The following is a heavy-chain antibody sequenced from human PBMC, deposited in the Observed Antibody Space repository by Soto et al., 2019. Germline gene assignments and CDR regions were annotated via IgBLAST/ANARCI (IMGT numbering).Heavy chain of an antibody. D-gene: IGHD5-12*01. Sequence: GASVKVSCKTSGYTFTSHGISWVRWAPGRGLEWMGWISAYNGNTNYAQKLQGRVTMTTDTSTSTAYMELRSLRSDDTAVYYCARNPDPRYSGYDFALYFDYWGQGTLVTVSS. CDR1: GYTFTSHG. V-gene: IGHV1-18*04. CDR3: ARNPDPRYSGYDFALYFDY. J-gene: IGHJ4*02. CDR2: ISAYNGNT.